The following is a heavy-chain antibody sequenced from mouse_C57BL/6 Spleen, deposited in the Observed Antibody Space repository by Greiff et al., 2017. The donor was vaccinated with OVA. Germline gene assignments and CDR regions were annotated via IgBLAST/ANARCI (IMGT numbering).Heavy chain of an antibody. CDR3: ASCIATPAWFAY. D-gene: IGHD2-12*01. V-gene: IGHV5-4*01. Sequence: EVQLVESGGGLVKPGGSLKLSCAASGFTFSRYAMSWVRQTPDKRLEWVATISDGGSYTYYPDNVKGRFTISRDNAKHNMYLQMRHMKSTDPALSSCASCIATPAWFAYWGQGTLVTVSA. J-gene: IGHJ3*01. CDR2: ISDGGSYT. CDR1: GFTFSRYA.